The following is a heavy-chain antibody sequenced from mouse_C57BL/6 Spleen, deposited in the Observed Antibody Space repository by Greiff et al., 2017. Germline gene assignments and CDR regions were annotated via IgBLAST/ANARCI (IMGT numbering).Heavy chain of an antibody. J-gene: IGHJ4*01. CDR2: ISDGGSYT. V-gene: IGHV5-4*01. D-gene: IGHD4-1*01. CDR3: AREGELGRAMDY. Sequence: EVKLVESGGGLVKPGGSLKLSCAASGFTFSSYAMSWVRQTPEKRLEWVATISDGGSYTYYPDNVKGRFTISRDNAKNNLYLQMSHLKSEDTAMYYCAREGELGRAMDYWGQGTSVTVSS. CDR1: GFTFSSYA.